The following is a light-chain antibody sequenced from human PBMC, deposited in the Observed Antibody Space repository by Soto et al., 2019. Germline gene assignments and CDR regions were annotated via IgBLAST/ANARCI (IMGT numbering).Light chain of an antibody. CDR3: QQYGSSPPT. CDR1: QSVSSN. CDR2: GAS. J-gene: IGKJ1*01. Sequence: EIVMTQSPATLSVSPGERAILSCRASQSVSSNLAWYQQKPGQGPRLLIYGASSRATGTPDRFSGSGSGTDFTLTINRLEPEDFALYYCQQYGSSPPTFGQGTKVE. V-gene: IGKV3-20*01.